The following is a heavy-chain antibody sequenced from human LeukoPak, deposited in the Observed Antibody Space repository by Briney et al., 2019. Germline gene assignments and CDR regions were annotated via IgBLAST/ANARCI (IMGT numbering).Heavy chain of an antibody. J-gene: IGHJ6*03. CDR3: AKDALPNQFTIFPYYMDV. D-gene: IGHD3-3*01. CDR2: ISGSGGST. CDR1: GFTFSSYA. Sequence: GGSLRLSCAASGFTFSSYAMSWVRQAPGKGLEWVSAISGSGGSTYYADSVKGRFTISRDNSKNTLYLQMNSLRAEDTAVYYCAKDALPNQFTIFPYYMDVWGKGTTVTVSS. V-gene: IGHV3-23*01.